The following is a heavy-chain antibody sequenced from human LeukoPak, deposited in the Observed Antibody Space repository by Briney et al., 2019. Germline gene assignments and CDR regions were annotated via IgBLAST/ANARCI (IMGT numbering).Heavy chain of an antibody. CDR2: IKKKGDGGTT. Sequence: GGSLRLSCAASGFPFSDDWMNWVRQAPGKGLEWVGRIKKKGDGGTTDYAAPVKGRFTISRDDSKNMLYLEMNNLKIGDTAVYYCTTVTMVRDYDYWGQGTLVTVSS. J-gene: IGHJ4*02. CDR1: GFPFSDDW. D-gene: IGHD3-10*01. CDR3: TTVTMVRDYDY. V-gene: IGHV3-15*01.